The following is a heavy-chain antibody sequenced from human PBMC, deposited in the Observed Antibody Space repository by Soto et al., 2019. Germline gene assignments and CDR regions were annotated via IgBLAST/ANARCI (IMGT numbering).Heavy chain of an antibody. D-gene: IGHD3-10*01. CDR1: GYTFTSNG. J-gene: IGHJ4*02. CDR3: ARDSGELLWFGELLTRENYFDY. V-gene: IGHV1-18*01. Sequence: ASVKLSCKDSGYTFTSNGISWVRQAPKQGLEWMGWISAYNGNTNYAQKLQGRVTMTTDTSTSTAYMELRSLRSDDTAVYYCARDSGELLWFGELLTRENYFDYWGQGTLVTVSS. CDR2: ISAYNGNT.